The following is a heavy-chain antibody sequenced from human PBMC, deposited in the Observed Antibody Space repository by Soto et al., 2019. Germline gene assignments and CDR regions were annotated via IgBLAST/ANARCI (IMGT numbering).Heavy chain of an antibody. J-gene: IGHJ1*01. V-gene: IGHV1-18*01. Sequence: QVQLVQSEAEVKKPGASVKVSCKASGYTFTSYGISWVRQAPGQGLEWMGWISAYNGNTHYAQKLQGRVSMTTDTSTSPAYMELRSLTSDDTAVYYCATKIAAAGVEYFPHWGQGTLVTVSS. CDR1: GYTFTSYG. CDR2: ISAYNGNT. D-gene: IGHD6-13*01. CDR3: ATKIAAAGVEYFPH.